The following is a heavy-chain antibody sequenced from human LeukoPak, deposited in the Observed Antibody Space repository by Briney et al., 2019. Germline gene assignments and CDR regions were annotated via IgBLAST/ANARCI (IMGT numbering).Heavy chain of an antibody. CDR2: ISSSSTYI. Sequence: GSRRLSCAASGFTFSTYSMNWVRQAPGKGLDWVSAISSSSTYIYYADSVKGRITITRDNAKNSLYLQMNSLRAEDTAVYYCARLLYDYVWGSYRSYYFDFWGQGTLVTVSS. CDR3: ARLLYDYVWGSYRSYYFDF. D-gene: IGHD3-16*02. V-gene: IGHV3-21*01. J-gene: IGHJ4*02. CDR1: GFTFSTYS.